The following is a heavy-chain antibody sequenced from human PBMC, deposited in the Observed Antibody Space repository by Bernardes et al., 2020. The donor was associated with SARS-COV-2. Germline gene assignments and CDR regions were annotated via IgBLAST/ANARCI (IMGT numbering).Heavy chain of an antibody. D-gene: IGHD3-10*01. V-gene: IGHV3-13*01. CDR3: ARITAGGFDY. CDR2: IGTADDT. Sequence: RLSCAASGFDFSDYDMHWVRQATGKGLEWVSGIGTADDTHYAGSVKGRFIISRDNAKNSVYLQMNSLRVGDTAVYYCARITAGGFDYWGQGTLVTVSS. J-gene: IGHJ4*02. CDR1: GFDFSDYD.